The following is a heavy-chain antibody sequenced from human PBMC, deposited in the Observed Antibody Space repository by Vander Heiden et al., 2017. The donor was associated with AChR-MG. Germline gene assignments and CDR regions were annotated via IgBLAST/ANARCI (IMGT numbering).Heavy chain of an antibody. J-gene: IGHJ4*02. CDR1: GFTFSSYA. Sequence: EVQLLASGGGLVQPGGSLRLSCASSGFTFSSYAMSWVREAPGKGLEWVSAISGSGGSTYYADYVKGRFTISRDNSKNTLYLQMNSLRAEDTAVYYCAKDRGFRENYFDYWGQGTLVTVSS. V-gene: IGHV3-23*01. CDR2: ISGSGGST. CDR3: AKDRGFRENYFDY. D-gene: IGHD3-10*01.